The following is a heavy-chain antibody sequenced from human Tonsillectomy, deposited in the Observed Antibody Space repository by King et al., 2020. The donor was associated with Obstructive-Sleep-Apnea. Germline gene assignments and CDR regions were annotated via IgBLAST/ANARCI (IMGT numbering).Heavy chain of an antibody. V-gene: IGHV3-21*01. CDR1: GFTFSTDS. CDR3: ASWHYDFWSGYSGPDAFDI. D-gene: IGHD3-3*01. J-gene: IGHJ3*02. CDR2: ISSSSSYI. Sequence: QLVQSGGGLVKPGGSLRLSCAASGFTFSTDSMNVVRQSPGKGVECVSSISSSSSYIYYSDSLKVRFTISRDNAKNSLYLQMNSLRAEDTAVYYCASWHYDFWSGYSGPDAFDIWGQGTMVTVSS.